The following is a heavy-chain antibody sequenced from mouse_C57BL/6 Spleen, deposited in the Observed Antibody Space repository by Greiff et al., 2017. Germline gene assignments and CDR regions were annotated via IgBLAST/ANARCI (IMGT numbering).Heavy chain of an antibody. V-gene: IGHV1-55*01. CDR3: ARHTTVVAEGFAY. Sequence: QVHVKQPGAELVKPGASVKMSCKASGYTFTSYWITWVKQRPGQGLEWIGDIYPGSGSTNYNEKFKSKATLTVDTSSSTAYMQLSSLTSEDSAVYDCARHTTVVAEGFAYWGQGTLVTVSA. D-gene: IGHD1-1*01. CDR1: GYTFTSYW. CDR2: IYPGSGST. J-gene: IGHJ3*01.